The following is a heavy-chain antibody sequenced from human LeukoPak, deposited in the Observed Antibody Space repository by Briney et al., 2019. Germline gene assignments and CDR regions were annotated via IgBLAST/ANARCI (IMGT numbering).Heavy chain of an antibody. J-gene: IGHJ3*02. CDR2: AKQDGSET. Sequence: GGSLRLSCAASGFSISNYWMSWVRQAPGKGREWVGHAKQDGSETYYVDSVKGRFTVSRDNAKNSLFLQMNSLRVEDTAMYYCARDLPSSGYWYRDAFDIWGRGTMVTVSS. V-gene: IGHV3-7*01. CDR3: ARDLPSSGYWYRDAFDI. D-gene: IGHD3-22*01. CDR1: GFSISNYW.